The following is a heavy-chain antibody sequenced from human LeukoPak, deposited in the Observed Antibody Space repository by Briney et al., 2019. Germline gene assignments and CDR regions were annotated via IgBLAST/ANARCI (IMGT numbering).Heavy chain of an antibody. CDR2: ISDSSTYI. CDR1: GFTFSSYA. Sequence: PGGSLRLSCAASGFTFSSYALNWVRQAPGKGLEWVSSISDSSTYIYYADSVKGRFTISRDNAKNSLYLQLNSLRVEDTAVYYCVTVGYCSSTSCYTDFDYWGQGTLVTVSS. V-gene: IGHV3-21*01. D-gene: IGHD2-2*02. J-gene: IGHJ4*02. CDR3: VTVGYCSSTSCYTDFDY.